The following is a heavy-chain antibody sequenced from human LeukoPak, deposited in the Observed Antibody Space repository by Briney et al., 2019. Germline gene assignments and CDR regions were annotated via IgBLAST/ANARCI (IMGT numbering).Heavy chain of an antibody. J-gene: IGHJ6*02. CDR1: GFTFSSYG. V-gene: IGHV3-11*06. CDR2: ISTSGSYT. Sequence: GGSLRLSCAASGFTFSSYGMSWIRQAPGKGLEWASYISTSGSYTNYADSVKGRFTISRDNAKNSLYLQMNSLRAEDTAVYYCARGVAPYYYYGMDVWGQGTTVTVSS. CDR3: ARGVAPYYYYGMDV.